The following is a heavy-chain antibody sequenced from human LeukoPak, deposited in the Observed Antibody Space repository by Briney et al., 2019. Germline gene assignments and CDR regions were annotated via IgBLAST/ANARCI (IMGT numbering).Heavy chain of an antibody. D-gene: IGHD3-22*01. CDR3: AKDQYYYDSSGYHYYFDY. J-gene: IGHJ4*02. CDR1: GFTFSSYA. CDR2: ISGSGGRT. Sequence: GRSLRLSCAASGFTFSSYAMSWVRQAPGKGLEWVSSISGSGGRTYYADSVKGRFTISRDNSENTLYLQMNGLRVEDTAVYYCAKDQYYYDSSGYHYYFDYWGQGTLVTVSS. V-gene: IGHV3-23*01.